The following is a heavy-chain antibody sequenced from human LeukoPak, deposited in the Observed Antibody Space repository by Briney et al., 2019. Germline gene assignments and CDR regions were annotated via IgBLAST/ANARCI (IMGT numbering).Heavy chain of an antibody. Sequence: PGGSLRLSCAASGFTFSGSAMHWVCQASGKGLECVGRIKSKANNYATAYAASVKGRFTISRDDSENTAFLQMTSLKTEDTAVYYCTRRGDGDYGDYWGQGTLVTVSS. CDR1: GFTFSGSA. CDR3: TRRGDGDYGDY. V-gene: IGHV3-73*01. J-gene: IGHJ4*02. CDR2: IKSKANNYAT. D-gene: IGHD4-17*01.